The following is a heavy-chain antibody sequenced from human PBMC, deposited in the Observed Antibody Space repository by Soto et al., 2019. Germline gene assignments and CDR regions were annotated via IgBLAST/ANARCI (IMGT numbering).Heavy chain of an antibody. CDR1: GGTFSSYA. J-gene: IGHJ3*02. D-gene: IGHD5-18*01. CDR2: IIPIFGTA. CDR3: ARGDDDASREGYTYGLDAFDI. Sequence: ASVKVSCKASGGTFSSYAISWVRQAPGQGLEWMGGIIPIFGTANYAQKFQGRVTITADESTSTAYMELSSLRSEDTAVYYCARGDDDASREGYTYGLDAFDIWGQGTMVTVSS. V-gene: IGHV1-69*13.